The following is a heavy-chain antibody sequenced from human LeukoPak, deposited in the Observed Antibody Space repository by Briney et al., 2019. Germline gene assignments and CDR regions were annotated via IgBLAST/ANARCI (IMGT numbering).Heavy chain of an antibody. CDR1: GLTFSSYA. CDR2: MNSGGSYI. V-gene: IGHV3-21*06. Sequence: GGSLRLSCAASGLTFSSYAMTWVRQAPGKGLEWISSMNSGGSYIYYADSVRGRFTISRDHAKDSLFLLMNSLRVEDTAVYYCARGRPTGSSRRFVVQWGQGTLVTVSS. CDR3: ARGRPTGSSRRFVVQ. D-gene: IGHD2-15*01. J-gene: IGHJ4*02.